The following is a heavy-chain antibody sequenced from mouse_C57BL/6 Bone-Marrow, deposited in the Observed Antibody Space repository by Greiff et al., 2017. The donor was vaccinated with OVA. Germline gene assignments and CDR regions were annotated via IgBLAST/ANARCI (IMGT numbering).Heavy chain of an antibody. CDR2: IRLKSDNYAT. V-gene: IGHV6-3*01. Sequence: EVQLQESGGGLVQPGGSMKLSCVASGFTFSNYWMNWVRQSPEKGLEWVAQIRLKSDNYATHYAESVKGRFTISRDDSKSSVYLQMNILRAEDTGIYYCTGDRNYVGFDYWGQGTTLTVSS. CDR1: GFTFSNYW. CDR3: TGDRNYVGFDY. J-gene: IGHJ2*01. D-gene: IGHD2-1*01.